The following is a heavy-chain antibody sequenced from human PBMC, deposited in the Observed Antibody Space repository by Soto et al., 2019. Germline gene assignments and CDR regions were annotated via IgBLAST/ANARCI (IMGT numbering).Heavy chain of an antibody. D-gene: IGHD2-21*02. CDR2: ISSSSSYI. CDR1: GFTFSSYS. Sequence: EVQLVESGGGLVKPGGSLRLSCAASGFTFSSYSMNWVRQAPGKGLEWVSSISSSSSYIYYAASVKGRFTTSRENAKNSLYLQMNSLRAEDTAVYYCARDVTRAARYNWFDPWGQGTLVTVSS. V-gene: IGHV3-21*01. J-gene: IGHJ5*02. CDR3: ARDVTRAARYNWFDP.